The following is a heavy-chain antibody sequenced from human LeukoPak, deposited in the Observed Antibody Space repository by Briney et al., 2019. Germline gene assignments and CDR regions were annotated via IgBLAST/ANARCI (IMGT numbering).Heavy chain of an antibody. CDR3: VRTNPWDLTYYFDY. CDR1: GGSIKSHF. V-gene: IGHV4-59*11. J-gene: IGHJ4*02. Sequence: SETLSLTCTVSGGSIKSHFWSWVRQPPGQRQEWIGYIFHSGSTNYNPSLKSRVTISVDTSKNQFSLRLTSVTAADTAVYYCVRTNPWDLTYYFDYWGQGTLVTVSS. CDR2: IFHSGST. D-gene: IGHD1-14*01.